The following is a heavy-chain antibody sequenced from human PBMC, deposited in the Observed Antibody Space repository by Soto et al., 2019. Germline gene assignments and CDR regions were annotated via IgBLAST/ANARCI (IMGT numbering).Heavy chain of an antibody. CDR1: GFPFSYYW. J-gene: IGHJ4*02. CDR2: ISGDGVTT. Sequence: EVQLVESGGDLVQRGGSLRLSCAASGFPFSYYWMHWVRHTPGKGLDWVARISGDGVTTHYADSVTGRFTVSRDNAKNTLSLQRSGLRAEDTAVYYCAREYYGLLTGFYTDYWGQGTLVSFSS. V-gene: IGHV3-74*01. D-gene: IGHD3-9*01. CDR3: AREYYGLLTGFYTDY.